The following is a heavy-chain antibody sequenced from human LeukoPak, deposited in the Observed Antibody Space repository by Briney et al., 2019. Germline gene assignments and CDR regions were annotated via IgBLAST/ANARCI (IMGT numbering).Heavy chain of an antibody. CDR1: GFTFSSYS. J-gene: IGHJ4*02. Sequence: GGSLRLSCAASGFTFSSYSMNWVRQAPGKGLEWVSGINRNSHSTGYVDAVKGRFTISRDNAKNSLSLQMDSLRAEDTALYFCARLFVHTAYGVDDLGSSLTLGYFDVWGQGTLVTVAS. CDR3: ARLFVHTAYGVDDLGSSLTLGYFDV. V-gene: IGHV3-20*04. CDR2: INRNSHST. D-gene: IGHD6-13*01.